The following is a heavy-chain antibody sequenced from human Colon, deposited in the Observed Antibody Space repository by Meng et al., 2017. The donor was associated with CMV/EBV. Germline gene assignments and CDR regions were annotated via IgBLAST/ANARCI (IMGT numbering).Heavy chain of an antibody. V-gene: IGHV4-30-4*08. J-gene: IGHJ4*02. CDR3: ARQQGSGSYVDSFDN. CDR2: IHDTGST. Sequence: SETLSLTCNVSGDSIRNSDYYWSWIRQSPGKGLEWIGYIHDTGSTFYSPTLRSRVTVSVDTSKNQFFLRLTSVTAADTAVYYCARQQGSGSYVDSFDNWGQGTQVTVSS. CDR1: GDSIRNSDYY. D-gene: IGHD3-10*01.